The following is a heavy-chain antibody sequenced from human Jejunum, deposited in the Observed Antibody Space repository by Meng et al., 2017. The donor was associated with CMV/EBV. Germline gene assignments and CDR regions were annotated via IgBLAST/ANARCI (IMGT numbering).Heavy chain of an antibody. V-gene: IGHV3-33*08. CDR2: LWYDGSRK. J-gene: IGHJ4*02. D-gene: IGHD3-22*01. Sequence: SGFSFSTYVMFWVRQGPGKGLEWVTVLWYDGSRKYFADSVQGRFSISRDDSKNTVYLQMNSLRAEDTAVYYCARDNDGSSHYSQFDYWGQGTLVTVSS. CDR1: GFSFSTYV. CDR3: ARDNDGSSHYSQFDY.